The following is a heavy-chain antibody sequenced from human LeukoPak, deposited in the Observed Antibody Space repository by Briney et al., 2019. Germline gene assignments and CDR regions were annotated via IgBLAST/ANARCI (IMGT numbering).Heavy chain of an antibody. Sequence: GESLKISCKGSDYSFISYWIVWVRQMPGEGLEWMGVIYPGDSDTRYSPSFQGQVTISADKSVSTAYLQWSSLKASDSVMYYCAREKYVGRLTDYWGQGTLVTVSS. CDR3: AREKYVGRLTDY. J-gene: IGHJ4*02. V-gene: IGHV5-51*01. D-gene: IGHD2-15*01. CDR2: IYPGDSDT. CDR1: DYSFISYW.